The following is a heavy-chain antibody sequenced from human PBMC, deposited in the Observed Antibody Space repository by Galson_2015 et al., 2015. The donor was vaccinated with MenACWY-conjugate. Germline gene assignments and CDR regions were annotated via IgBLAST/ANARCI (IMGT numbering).Heavy chain of an antibody. V-gene: IGHV3-15*01. CDR1: GLTFSSAW. D-gene: IGHD6-19*01. CDR3: IVLDNSGWYAIDY. CDR2: IKSKTDGGTT. J-gene: IGHJ4*02. Sequence: SLRLSCAAPGLTFSSAWMSWVRQAPGKGLEWVGRIKSKTDGGTTDYAAPVKGRFTISRDDSKNTLYLQMNSLRTEDTAVYYCIVLDNSGWYAIDYWGQGTLVTVSS.